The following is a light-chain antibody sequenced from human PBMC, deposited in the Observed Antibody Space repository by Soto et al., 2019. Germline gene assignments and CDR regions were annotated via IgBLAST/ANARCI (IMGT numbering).Light chain of an antibody. CDR1: QSVSSRH. Sequence: LTQSPGTLSFSHGGRGTLSCRASQSVSSRHLAWYQQKPGQAPRLVIYGASSRATGIPDRFSGSGSGTDFTLTISRLEPEDFAVYYCHQYGSTPLTFGGGTKVEIK. V-gene: IGKV3-20*01. CDR3: HQYGSTPLT. CDR2: GAS. J-gene: IGKJ4*01.